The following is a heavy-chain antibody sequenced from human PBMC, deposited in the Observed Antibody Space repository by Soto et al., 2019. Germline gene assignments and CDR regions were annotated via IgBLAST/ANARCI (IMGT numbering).Heavy chain of an antibody. CDR2: ISGSGGST. J-gene: IGHJ6*02. CDR3: AKDHGMDV. Sequence: EVQVLESGGGMVQPGGSLRLSCAASGFTFSSYAMAWVRQPPGKGLEWVSSISGSGGSTYYADSVKGRFTISRDNSKNTVYLQMNSLRAEDTAVYYCAKDHGMDVWGQGATVTVSS. V-gene: IGHV3-23*01. CDR1: GFTFSSYA.